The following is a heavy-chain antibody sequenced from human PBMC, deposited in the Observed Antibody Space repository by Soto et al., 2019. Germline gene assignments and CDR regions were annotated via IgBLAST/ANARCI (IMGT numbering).Heavy chain of an antibody. V-gene: IGHV3-30-3*01. CDR3: ARDQTGITTTGGGRIDH. Sequence: QVRLVESGGGVVQPGRSLRLSCAASGFTFSTHAMHWVRQAPGKGLECVAIVSFDGSNKYYADSVKGRFTISRDNSKNTLYLQMSGLTPEDTAVYYCARDQTGITTTGGGRIDHWGQGTRVTVSS. CDR1: GFTFSTHA. CDR2: VSFDGSNK. D-gene: IGHD1-20*01. J-gene: IGHJ4*02.